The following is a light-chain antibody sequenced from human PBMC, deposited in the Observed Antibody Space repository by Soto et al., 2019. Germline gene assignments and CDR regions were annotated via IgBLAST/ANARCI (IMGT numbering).Light chain of an antibody. J-gene: IGKJ5*01. CDR1: QSISSY. CDR2: AAS. Sequence: DIQMTQSPSSLSASVGDRVTITCRASQSISSYLNWYQQKPGKAPKLLIYAASSLQSGVPSRFSGSGSGTEFTLTISSLQPDDFATYFCQQYSDYSRTFGQGTRLEIK. V-gene: IGKV1-39*01. CDR3: QQYSDYSRT.